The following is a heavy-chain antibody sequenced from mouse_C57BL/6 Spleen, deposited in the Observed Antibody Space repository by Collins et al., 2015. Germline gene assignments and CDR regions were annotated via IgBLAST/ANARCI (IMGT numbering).Heavy chain of an antibody. CDR3: TRGRLTTVVDY. J-gene: IGHJ2*01. V-gene: IGHV1-15*01. Sequence: QVQLQQSGAELVRPGASVTLSCKASGYTFTDYEMHWVKQTPVHGLEWIGAIDPETGGTAYNQKFKGKAILTADKSSSTAYMELRSLTSEDSAVYYCTRGRLTTVVDYWGQGTTLTVSS. CDR2: IDPETGGT. CDR1: GYTFTDYE. D-gene: IGHD1-1*01.